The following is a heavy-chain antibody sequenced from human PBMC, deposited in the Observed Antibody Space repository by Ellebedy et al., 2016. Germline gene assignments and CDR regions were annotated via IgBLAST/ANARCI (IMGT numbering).Heavy chain of an antibody. D-gene: IGHD5-18*01. CDR1: GGSISSGGYY. CDR2: IYYSGST. J-gene: IGHJ4*02. Sequence: LRLSCTVSGGSISSGGYYWSWIRQHPGKGLEWIGYIYYSGSTYYNPSLKSRVTISVDTSKNQFSLKLSSVTAADTAVYYCAREGRGYSYGYVDYWGQGTLVTVSS. CDR3: AREGRGYSYGYVDY. V-gene: IGHV4-31*03.